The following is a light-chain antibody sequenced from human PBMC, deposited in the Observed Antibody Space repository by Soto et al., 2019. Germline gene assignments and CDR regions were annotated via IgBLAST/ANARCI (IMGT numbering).Light chain of an antibody. CDR3: FSYAGSSTPVV. CDR1: SSDVGSYNL. Sequence: QSALTQPDSVSGSPGQSITISWTGTSSDVGSYNLVSWYQHHPGKAPKRMIYEGSKRPSGDSNRFSGSKSGNTASLTISGLQAEDEADYYCFSYAGSSTPVVFGGGTELTV. CDR2: EGS. J-gene: IGLJ2*01. V-gene: IGLV2-23*01.